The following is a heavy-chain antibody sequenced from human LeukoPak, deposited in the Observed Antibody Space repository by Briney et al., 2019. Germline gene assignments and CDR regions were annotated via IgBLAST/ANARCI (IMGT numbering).Heavy chain of an antibody. CDR3: ARDHGGSGAKLDY. CDR1: GGSISTHY. D-gene: IGHD3-10*01. Sequence: SETLSLTCTVSGGSISTHYWSWIRQPAGKGLEWVGRVYNSGSGSRNYNSNSSPFLRSRVFMSVDASKNQFSLRLNSVTAADTGVYFCARDHGGSGAKLDYWGQGTLSPSPQ. V-gene: IGHV4-4*07. CDR2: VYNSGSGSRNYNS. J-gene: IGHJ4*02.